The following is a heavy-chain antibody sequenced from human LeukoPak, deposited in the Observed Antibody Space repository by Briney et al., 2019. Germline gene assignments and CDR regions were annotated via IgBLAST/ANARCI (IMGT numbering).Heavy chain of an antibody. Sequence: GESLKISCKGFGYSFTNHWIGWVRQLPGKGLEWMGIIHPSDSDTRYSPSFQCRVTISADRSVSTAYLQWSSLKAPDSAMYYCARGITAAAVTKFDYWGQGTLVTVSS. V-gene: IGHV5-51*01. CDR3: ARGITAAAVTKFDY. CDR2: IHPSDSDT. D-gene: IGHD6-13*01. CDR1: GYSFTNHW. J-gene: IGHJ4*02.